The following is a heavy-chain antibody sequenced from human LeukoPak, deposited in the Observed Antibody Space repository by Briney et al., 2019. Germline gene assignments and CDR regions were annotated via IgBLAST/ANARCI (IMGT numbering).Heavy chain of an antibody. CDR3: ARDNYSVQDAFDY. J-gene: IGHJ4*02. CDR2: ISGSSTST. Sequence: PGGSLRLSCAASGFTFSIYSMNWVRQAPGKGLEWISFISGSSTSTYYADSVKGRFTVSRDNAKNSLYLQMNSLRDEDTAVYYCARDNYSVQDAFDYWGQGTLVTVSS. D-gene: IGHD5/OR15-5a*01. V-gene: IGHV3-48*02. CDR1: GFTFSIYS.